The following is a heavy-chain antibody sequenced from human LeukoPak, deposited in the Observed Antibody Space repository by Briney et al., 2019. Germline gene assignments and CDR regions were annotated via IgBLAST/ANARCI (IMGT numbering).Heavy chain of an antibody. D-gene: IGHD5-18*01. CDR2: IYHSGST. CDR1: GFTFSSYSM. Sequence: GSLRLSCAASGFTFSSYSMNWVRQPPGKGLEWIGEIYHSGSTNYNPSLKSRVTISVDKSKNQFSLKLSSVTAADTAVYYCARGIQLWPYYYYYYMDVWGKGTTVTVSS. V-gene: IGHV4-4*02. CDR3: ARGIQLWPYYYYYYMDV. J-gene: IGHJ6*03.